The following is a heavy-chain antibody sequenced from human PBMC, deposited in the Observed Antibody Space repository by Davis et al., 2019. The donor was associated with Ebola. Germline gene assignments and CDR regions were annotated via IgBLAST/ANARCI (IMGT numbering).Heavy chain of an antibody. J-gene: IGHJ6*04. D-gene: IGHD2-15*01. V-gene: IGHV3-23*01. CDR3: ARDPPFCAGGSCYSYHGLDV. CDR1: GFVFSSYV. Sequence: PGGSLRLSCAASGFVFSSYVMSWVRRAPGKGLEWVSTLGLSADTYYADSVKGRFTISRDNSKNTLHLQMNSLRAEDTAVYYCARDPPFCAGGSCYSYHGLDVWGKGTTVTVSS. CDR2: LGLSADT.